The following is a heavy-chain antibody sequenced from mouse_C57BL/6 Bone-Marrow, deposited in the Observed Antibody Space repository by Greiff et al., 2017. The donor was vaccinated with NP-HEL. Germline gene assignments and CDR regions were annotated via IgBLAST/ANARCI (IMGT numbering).Heavy chain of an antibody. D-gene: IGHD1-1*01. CDR3: ARCPNYYGSSYYFDY. CDR1: GYAFSSSW. V-gene: IGHV1-82*01. CDR2: IYPGDGDT. J-gene: IGHJ2*01. Sequence: VKLQQSGPELVKPGASVKISCKASGYAFSSSWMNWVKQRPGKGLEWIGRIYPGDGDTNYNGKFKGKATLTADKSSSTAYMQLSSLTSEDSAVYFCARCPNYYGSSYYFDYWGQGTTLTVSS.